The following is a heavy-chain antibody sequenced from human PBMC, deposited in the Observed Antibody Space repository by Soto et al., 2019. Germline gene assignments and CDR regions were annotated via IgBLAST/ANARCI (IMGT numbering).Heavy chain of an antibody. CDR3: AKAAADTAMVKPLPSYYYYGMDV. CDR1: GGSFSGYH. CDR2: INHSGGT. D-gene: IGHD5-18*01. V-gene: IGHV4-34*01. Sequence: SETLSLTCAAYGGSFSGYHWNWIRQPPGKGLERIGEINHSGGTNYNPSLKSRVTISIDTSKNQFSLKLSSVTAVDTAVYYCAKAAADTAMVKPLPSYYYYGMDVWGQGTTVTVSS. J-gene: IGHJ6*02.